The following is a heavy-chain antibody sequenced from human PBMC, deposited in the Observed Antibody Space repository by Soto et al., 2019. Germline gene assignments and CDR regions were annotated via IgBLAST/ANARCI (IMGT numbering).Heavy chain of an antibody. V-gene: IGHV3-48*01. D-gene: IGHD2-2*01. CDR1: ALSFSNYA. CDR3: ARGGPVYCSTTSCELDY. CDR2: ISSSSSTI. Sequence: GGSLRLSCAASALSFSNYAMSWVRQAPGKGLEWVSFISSSSSTIYYADSVQGRFTISRDNAKYSLYLQMNSLRAEDTAVYYCARGGPVYCSTTSCELDYWGLGTLVNVSS. J-gene: IGHJ4*02.